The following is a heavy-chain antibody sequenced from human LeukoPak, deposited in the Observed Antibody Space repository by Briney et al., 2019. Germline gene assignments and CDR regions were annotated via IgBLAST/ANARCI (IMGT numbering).Heavy chain of an antibody. J-gene: IGHJ6*03. V-gene: IGHV3-7*01. Sequence: GGSLRLSCAASGFTFSSYWMSWVRQAPGKGLEWVANIKQDGSEKYYVDSVKGRFTISRDNAKNSLYLQMNSLRAEDTAVYYCARGPRVLEWLSATMDVWGKGTTVTVSS. CDR1: GFTFSSYW. CDR3: ARGPRVLEWLSATMDV. D-gene: IGHD3-3*01. CDR2: IKQDGSEK.